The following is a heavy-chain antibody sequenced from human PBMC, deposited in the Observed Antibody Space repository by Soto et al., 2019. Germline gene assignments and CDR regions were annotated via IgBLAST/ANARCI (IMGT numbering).Heavy chain of an antibody. D-gene: IGHD3-3*01. CDR1: GFTFSSYG. V-gene: IGHV3-30*18. J-gene: IGHJ4*02. CDR3: AKGITIFGVGKSYYFDY. Sequence: LRLSCAASGFTFSSYGMHWVRQAPGKGLEWVAVISYDGSNKYYADSVKGRFTISRDNSKNTLYLQMNSLRAEDTAVYYCAKGITIFGVGKSYYFDYWGQGTLVTVSS. CDR2: ISYDGSNK.